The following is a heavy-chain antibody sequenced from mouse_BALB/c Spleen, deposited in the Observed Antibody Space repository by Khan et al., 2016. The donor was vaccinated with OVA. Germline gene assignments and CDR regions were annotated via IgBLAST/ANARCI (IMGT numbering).Heavy chain of an antibody. CDR3: ARGGSSGPAWFAY. V-gene: IGHV3-6*02. CDR1: GYSITSGYF. J-gene: IGHJ3*01. D-gene: IGHD6-1*01. Sequence: EVQLQESGPGLVKPSQSLSLTCSVTGYSITSGYFWNWIRQFPGNNLEWMGYIRYAGNSNYNPSLKNRISITRDTSKNQFFLKLNSVTPEDTATYYCARGGSSGPAWFAYWGQGTLVTVSA. CDR2: IRYAGNS.